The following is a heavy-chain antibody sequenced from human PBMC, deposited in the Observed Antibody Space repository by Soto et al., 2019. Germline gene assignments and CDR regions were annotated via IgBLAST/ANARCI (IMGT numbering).Heavy chain of an antibody. CDR1: GGSISSGGYS. V-gene: IGHV4-30-2*05. Sequence: SETLSLTCAVSGGSISSGGYSWSWIRQPPGKGLEWIGYIYHSGSTYYNPSLKSRVTISVDTSKNQFSLKLSSVTAADTAVYYCARDGYYDFWSGYDLAPWGQGTLVTVSS. D-gene: IGHD3-3*01. CDR2: IYHSGST. J-gene: IGHJ5*02. CDR3: ARDGYYDFWSGYDLAP.